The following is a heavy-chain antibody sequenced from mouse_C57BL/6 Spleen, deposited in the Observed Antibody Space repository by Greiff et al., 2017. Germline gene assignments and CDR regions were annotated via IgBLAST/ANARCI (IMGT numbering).Heavy chain of an antibody. CDR1: GYAFSSSW. CDR2: IYPGDGDT. D-gene: IGHD4-1*01. V-gene: IGHV1-82*01. J-gene: IGHJ2*01. CDR3: ARSRGTGFDY. Sequence: VQRVESGPELVKPGASVKISCKASGYAFSSSWMNWVKQRPGKGLEWIGRIYPGDGDTNYNGKFKGKATLTADKSSSTAYMQLSSLTSEDSAVYFCARSRGTGFDYWGQGTTLTVSS.